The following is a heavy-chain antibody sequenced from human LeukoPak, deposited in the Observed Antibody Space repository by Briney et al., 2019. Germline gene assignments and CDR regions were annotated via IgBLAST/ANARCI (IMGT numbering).Heavy chain of an antibody. Sequence: SVKVSCKASGYTFTGYYMHWLRQAPGQGLEWMGRINPNSGGTNYAQKFQGRVTMTRDTSISTAYMELSRLRSDDTAVYYCARDRELWFGELLSSIIDYWGQGTLVTVSS. CDR3: ARDRELWFGELLSSIIDY. V-gene: IGHV1-2*06. CDR2: INPNSGGT. J-gene: IGHJ4*02. D-gene: IGHD3-10*01. CDR1: GYTFTGYY.